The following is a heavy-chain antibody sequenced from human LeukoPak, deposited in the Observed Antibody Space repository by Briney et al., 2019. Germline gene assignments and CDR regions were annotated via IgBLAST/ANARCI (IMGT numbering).Heavy chain of an antibody. V-gene: IGHV1-69*02. Sequence: SVKVSCKASGGTFSSYTISWVRQAPGQGLEWMGRIIPILGIANYAQKFQGRVTITADTSTSTAYMELRSLRSDDTAVYYCACSRGYYDILTGYYYDAFDIWGQGTMVTVSS. J-gene: IGHJ3*02. CDR2: IIPILGIA. CDR3: ACSRGYYDILTGYYYDAFDI. CDR1: GGTFSSYT. D-gene: IGHD3-9*01.